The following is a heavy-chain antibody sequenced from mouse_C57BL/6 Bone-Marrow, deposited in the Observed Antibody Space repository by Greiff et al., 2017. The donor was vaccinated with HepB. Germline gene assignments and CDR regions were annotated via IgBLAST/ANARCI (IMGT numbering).Heavy chain of an antibody. D-gene: IGHD2-5*01. CDR3: ARGGPTIVTTWYFDV. CDR2: INSDGGST. V-gene: IGHV5-2*03. CDR1: EYEFPSHD. J-gene: IGHJ1*03. Sequence: EVKVVESGGGLVQPGESLKLSCESNEYEFPSHDMSWVRKTPEKRLELVAAINSDGGSTYYPDTMERRFIISRDNTKKTLYLQMSSLRSEDTAMYYCARGGPTIVTTWYFDVWGTGTTVTVAA.